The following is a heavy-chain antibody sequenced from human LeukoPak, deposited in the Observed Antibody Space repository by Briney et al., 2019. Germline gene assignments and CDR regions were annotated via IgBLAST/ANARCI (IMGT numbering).Heavy chain of an antibody. CDR2: IGASGGST. V-gene: IGHV3-23*01. CDR3: ARGRPHGNDY. CDR1: GFTFSSYA. D-gene: IGHD4-23*01. Sequence: GGSLRLSCAASGFTFSSYAMNWVRQAPGKGLEWVSGIGASGGSTYYADSVKGRFSISRDNAKNTLYLQMNSLRVEDTAVYYCARGRPHGNDYWGQGTLVTVSS. J-gene: IGHJ4*02.